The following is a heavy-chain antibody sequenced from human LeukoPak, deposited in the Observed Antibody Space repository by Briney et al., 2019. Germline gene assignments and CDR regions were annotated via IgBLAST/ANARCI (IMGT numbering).Heavy chain of an antibody. J-gene: IGHJ3*02. CDR1: GGTFSSYA. Sequence: SVKVSCKASGGTFSSYAISWVRQAPGQGLEWMGGIIPFFGTANYAQKFQGRVTITADESTSTAYMELSSLRSEDTAMYYCARSEYSYGADAFDIWGQGTMVTVSS. CDR2: IIPFFGTA. CDR3: ARSEYSYGADAFDI. V-gene: IGHV1-69*13. D-gene: IGHD5-18*01.